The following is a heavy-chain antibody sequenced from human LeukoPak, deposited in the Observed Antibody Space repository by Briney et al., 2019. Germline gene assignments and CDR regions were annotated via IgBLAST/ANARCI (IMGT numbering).Heavy chain of an antibody. D-gene: IGHD4-17*01. V-gene: IGHV3-21*01. CDR3: ARVEHGDYDY. J-gene: IGHJ4*02. CDR1: GFTFSSYS. Sequence: SGGSLRLSCAASGFTFSSYSMNWVRQAPGKGLERVSSISSSSSYIYYTVSVKGRFTISRDNAKNSLYPQMNSLRAEDTAVYYCARVEHGDYDYWGQGTLVTVSS. CDR2: ISSSSSYI.